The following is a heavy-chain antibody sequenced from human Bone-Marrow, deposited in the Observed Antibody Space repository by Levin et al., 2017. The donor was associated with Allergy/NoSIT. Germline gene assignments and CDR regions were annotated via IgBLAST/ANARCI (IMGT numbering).Heavy chain of an antibody. D-gene: IGHD2-15*01. Sequence: PGESLKISCAASEFTFSTYAIHWVRQAPGKGLEWVAVISYDGRNNYYSDSVKGRFTISRDNSKKTLYLQMNSLRPEDTAVYYCAKEILCSGGNCHHQRLYGMDVWGQGTAVTVSS. J-gene: IGHJ6*02. CDR2: ISYDGRNN. CDR1: EFTFSTYA. CDR3: AKEILCSGGNCHHQRLYGMDV. V-gene: IGHV3-30*18.